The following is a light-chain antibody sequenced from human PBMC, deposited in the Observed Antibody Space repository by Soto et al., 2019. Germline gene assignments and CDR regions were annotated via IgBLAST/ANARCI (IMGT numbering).Light chain of an antibody. Sequence: DIQMTQSPSSLSASVGDRVTITCRASQIISTYLNWYQQRARLAPRLLIYAASSLQSGVPPRFSGSGSGTDFTLTISSLQPEDFATYFWQQTYSAPPTFGQGTKVDIK. V-gene: IGKV1-39*01. CDR1: QIISTY. CDR3: QQTYSAPPT. J-gene: IGKJ1*01. CDR2: AAS.